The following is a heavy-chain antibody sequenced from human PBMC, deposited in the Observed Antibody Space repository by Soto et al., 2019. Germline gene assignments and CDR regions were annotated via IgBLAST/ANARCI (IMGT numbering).Heavy chain of an antibody. D-gene: IGHD5-18*01. J-gene: IGHJ4*02. CDR2: IYYSGST. CDR3: ARARGVKIRSGYRYGWQDY. CDR1: GGSVSSGSYY. V-gene: IGHV4-61*01. Sequence: PSETLSLTCTVSGGSVSSGSYYWSWIRQPPGKGLEWIGYIYYSGSTNYNPSLKSRVTISVDTSKNQFPLKLSSVTAADTAVYYCARARGVKIRSGYRYGWQDYWGQGNLVTVYS.